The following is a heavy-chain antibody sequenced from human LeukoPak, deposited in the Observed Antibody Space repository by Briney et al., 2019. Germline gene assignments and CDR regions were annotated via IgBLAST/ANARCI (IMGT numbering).Heavy chain of an antibody. J-gene: IGHJ6*03. CDR2: ISYDGGDK. Sequence: PGRSLRLSCAASRFTFNSCAMRWVRQAPGKGLEWVAVISYDGGDKSYADSVKGRFPISRDNSKNTLFLQMNSLKAEDPDVYFCARSHSSGLYVAHGGGDSGYYMDVWGKGTTVTVSS. V-gene: IGHV3-30*04. CDR3: ARSHSSGLYVAHGGGDSGYYMDV. CDR1: RFTFNSCA. D-gene: IGHD6-19*01.